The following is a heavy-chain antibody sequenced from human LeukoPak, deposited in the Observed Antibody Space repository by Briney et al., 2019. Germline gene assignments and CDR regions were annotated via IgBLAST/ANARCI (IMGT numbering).Heavy chain of an antibody. D-gene: IGHD6-6*01. CDR2: IIPIFGTA. V-gene: IGHV1-69*13. CDR1: GGTFSSYA. J-gene: IGHJ6*02. CDR3: ARLRSSSSHYYYGMDI. Sequence: GASVTVSCKASGGTFSSYAISWVRQAPGQGLEWMGGIIPIFGTANYAQKFQGRVTITADESTSTAYMELSSLRSEDTAVYYCARLRSSSSHYYYGMDIWGQGTTVTVSS.